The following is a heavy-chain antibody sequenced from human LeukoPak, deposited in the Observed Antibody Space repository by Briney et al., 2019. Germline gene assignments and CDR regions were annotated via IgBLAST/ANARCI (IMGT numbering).Heavy chain of an antibody. CDR2: IYYTGST. D-gene: IGHD3-22*01. Sequence: PSETLSLTCTVSGGSMSFYYWNWIRQSPGKGLEWIGYIYYTGSTKYNPSLQSRVTISVDKSENQFSLNLYSVTAADTAVYYCARVGCYDSSGYLDYWGQGTQVTVSS. J-gene: IGHJ4*02. V-gene: IGHV4-59*01. CDR1: GGSMSFYY. CDR3: ARVGCYDSSGYLDY.